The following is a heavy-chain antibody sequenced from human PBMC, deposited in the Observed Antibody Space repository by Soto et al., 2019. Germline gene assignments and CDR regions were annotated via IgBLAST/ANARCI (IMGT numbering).Heavy chain of an antibody. CDR2: IVPIVDTS. D-gene: IGHD5-12*01. CDR3: VRVVAIPGYPDN. V-gene: IGHV1-69*13. Sequence: SVKVSCKASGYTFTSYAISWVRQAPGQGLEWMGGIVPIVDTSTYAQKFQGRVTITADESTSTAYMELSSLRSDDTAIYYCVRVVAIPGYPDNWGQGTLVTVSS. CDR1: GYTFTSYA. J-gene: IGHJ4*02.